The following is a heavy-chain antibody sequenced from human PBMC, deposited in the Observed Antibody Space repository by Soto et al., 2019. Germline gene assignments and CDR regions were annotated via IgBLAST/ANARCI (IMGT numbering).Heavy chain of an antibody. D-gene: IGHD6-6*01. J-gene: IGHJ5*02. CDR3: ARGQQLVANWLDP. Sequence: QMQLVESGGGLVKPGGSLRLSCAASGFPFSDSYMAWIRQAPGKGLEEIATISSTGSTPYYAESVKGRFTISRDNAQNSLYLEMNNLRAEDTAVYYCARGQQLVANWLDPWGQGILVTVSS. CDR2: ISSTGSTP. CDR1: GFPFSDSY. V-gene: IGHV3-11*01.